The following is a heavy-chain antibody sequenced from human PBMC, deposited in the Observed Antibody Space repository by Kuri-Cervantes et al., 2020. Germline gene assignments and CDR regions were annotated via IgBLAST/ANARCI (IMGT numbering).Heavy chain of an antibody. CDR2: IVVGSGNT. J-gene: IGHJ5*02. Sequence: ASVKVSCKASGYTFTSYGISWVRQAPGQGLEWMGWIVVGSGNTNYAQKFQERVTITRDMSTSTAYMELSSLRSEDTAVYYCAAESLGSVRPGFDPWGQGTLVTVSS. D-gene: IGHD3-16*01. V-gene: IGHV1-58*02. CDR1: GYTFTSYG. CDR3: AAESLGSVRPGFDP.